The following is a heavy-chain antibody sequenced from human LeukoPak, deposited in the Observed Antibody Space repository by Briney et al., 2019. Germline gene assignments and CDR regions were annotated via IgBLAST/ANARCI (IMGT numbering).Heavy chain of an antibody. CDR2: ISSSSSYI. D-gene: IGHD2-15*01. Sequence: GGSLRLSCAASGFTFSSYSMNWVRQAPGKGLEWVSSISSSSSYIYYADSVKGRFTISRDNSKNTLYLQMNSLRAEDTAVYYCARDLGVEGYCSGGSCFSGMDVWGQGTTVTVSS. J-gene: IGHJ6*02. CDR3: ARDLGVEGYCSGGSCFSGMDV. CDR1: GFTFSSYS. V-gene: IGHV3-21*01.